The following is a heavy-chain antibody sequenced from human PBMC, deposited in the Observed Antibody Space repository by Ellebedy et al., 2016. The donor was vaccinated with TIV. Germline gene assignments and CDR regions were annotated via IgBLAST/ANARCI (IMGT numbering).Heavy chain of an antibody. D-gene: IGHD6-13*01. CDR3: ARGRYSSSEWH. CDR2: IIPILGIA. J-gene: IGHJ1*01. V-gene: IGHV1-69*04. Sequence: SVKVSXXASGYTFTGYYMHWVRQAPGQGLEWMGRIIPILGIANYAQKFQGRVTITADKSTSTAYMELSSLRSEDTAVYYCARGRYSSSEWHWGQGTLVTVSS. CDR1: GYTFTGYY.